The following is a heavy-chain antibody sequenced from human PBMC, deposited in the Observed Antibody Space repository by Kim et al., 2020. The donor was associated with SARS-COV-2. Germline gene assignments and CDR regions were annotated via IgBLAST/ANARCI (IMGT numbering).Heavy chain of an antibody. CDR2: MNPNSGNT. CDR1: GYTFTSYD. D-gene: IGHD2-2*01. CDR3: ARGLDGIVVVPAATDV. Sequence: ASVKVSCKASGYTFTSYDINWVRQATGQGLEWMGWMNPNSGNTGYAQKFQGRVTMTRNTSISTAYMELSSLRSEDTAVYYCARGLDGIVVVPAATDVWGQGTTVTVSS. J-gene: IGHJ6*02. V-gene: IGHV1-8*01.